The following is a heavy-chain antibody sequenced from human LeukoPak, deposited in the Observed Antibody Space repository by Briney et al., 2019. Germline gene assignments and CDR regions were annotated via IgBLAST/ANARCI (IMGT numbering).Heavy chain of an antibody. D-gene: IGHD5/OR15-5a*01. V-gene: IGHV1-24*01. CDR2: FDPGDGET. Sequence: ASVKVSCKVSGYTLSDLSMHWVRRAPGKGLEWMGGFDPGDGETIYTQKFQGRVTMTEDTSTDTAYMELSSLRSEDTAVYYCAAGGVYDLFDYWGQGTLVTVSS. CDR1: GYTLSDLS. CDR3: AAGGVYDLFDY. J-gene: IGHJ4*02.